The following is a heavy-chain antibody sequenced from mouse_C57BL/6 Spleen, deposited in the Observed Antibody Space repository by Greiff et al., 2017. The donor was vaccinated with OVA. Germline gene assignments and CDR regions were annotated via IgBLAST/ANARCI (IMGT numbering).Heavy chain of an antibody. J-gene: IGHJ2*01. Sequence: EVKLQESGPGLVKPSQSLSLTCSVTGYSITSGYYWNWIRQFPGNKLEWMGYISYDGSNNYNPSLKNRISITRDTSKNQFFLKLNSVTTEDTATYYCAREGDGSVDYWGQGTTLTVSS. V-gene: IGHV3-6*01. CDR1: GYSITSGYY. CDR3: AREGDGSVDY. CDR2: ISYDGSN. D-gene: IGHD1-1*01.